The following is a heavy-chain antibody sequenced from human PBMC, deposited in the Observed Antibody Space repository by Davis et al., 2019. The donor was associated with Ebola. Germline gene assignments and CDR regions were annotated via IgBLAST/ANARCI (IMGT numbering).Heavy chain of an antibody. CDR1: GGSISSYY. J-gene: IGHJ4*02. Sequence: PSETLSLTCTVSGGSISSYYWSWIRQPAGKGLEWIGRIYTSGSTNYNPSLKSRVTMSVDTSKNQFSLTLSSVTAADTAVYYCAGETEYSGYGESWGQGTLVTVSS. CDR3: AGETEYSGYGES. CDR2: IYTSGST. D-gene: IGHD5-12*01. V-gene: IGHV4-4*07.